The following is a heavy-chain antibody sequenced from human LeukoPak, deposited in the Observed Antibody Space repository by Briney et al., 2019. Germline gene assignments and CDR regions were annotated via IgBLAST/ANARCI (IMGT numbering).Heavy chain of an antibody. J-gene: IGHJ4*02. V-gene: IGHV3-23*01. CDR2: ISDSGGHT. D-gene: IGHD2-15*01. CDR3: AKGQRSCGGGRCELFDS. Sequence: GGSLRLSCAASGFSFSTYAMSWVRQSPGKGLEWVSVISDSGGHTIYADSVKGRFTISRDNSRNTLYLQLGSLRAEDTAVYYCAKGQRSCGGGRCELFDSWGQGTLVTVSS. CDR1: GFSFSTYA.